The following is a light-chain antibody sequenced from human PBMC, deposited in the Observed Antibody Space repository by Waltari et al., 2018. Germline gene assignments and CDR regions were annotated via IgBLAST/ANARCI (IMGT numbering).Light chain of an antibody. CDR2: GAT. J-gene: IGKJ1*01. V-gene: IGKV3-20*01. CDR1: QSVGRA. Sequence: EIVLTQSPGTLSLSHGDRATLSCWASQSVGRALAWYQQKRCQAPRLLIYGATTRASGIPDRCSGSGSGTDFSLTINRLEPEDFAVYYCQHYVRLPVTFGQGTKVEIK. CDR3: QHYVRLPVT.